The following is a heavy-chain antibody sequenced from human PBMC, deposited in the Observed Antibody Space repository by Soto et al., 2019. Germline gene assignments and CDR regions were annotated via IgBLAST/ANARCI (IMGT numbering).Heavy chain of an antibody. V-gene: IGHV3-23*01. CDR2: ISGSGGST. D-gene: IGHD4-17*01. J-gene: IGHJ6*02. CDR1: GCTFSSYA. CDR3: AKMTTVRNYGMDV. Sequence: PGGSLRLSWAASGCTFSSYAMSWVRQAPGKGLEWVSAISGSGGSTYYADSVKGRFTISRDNSKNTLYLQMNSLRAEDTAVYYCAKMTTVRNYGMDVWGQGPTVTVSS.